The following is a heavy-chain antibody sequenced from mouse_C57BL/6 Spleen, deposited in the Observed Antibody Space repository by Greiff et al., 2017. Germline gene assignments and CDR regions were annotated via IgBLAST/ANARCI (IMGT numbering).Heavy chain of an antibody. CDR3: GRRGYDYVREFAY. D-gene: IGHD2-4*01. J-gene: IGHJ3*01. CDR2: IYPGDGDT. CDR1: GYAFSSYW. V-gene: IGHV1-80*01. Sequence: QVQLQQSGAELVKPGASVKISCKASGYAFSSYWMNWVKQRPGKGLEWIGQIYPGDGDTNYNGKFKGKATLTADKSSSTAYMQLSSLTSEDSAVDFCGRRGYDYVREFAYWGQGTLVTVSA.